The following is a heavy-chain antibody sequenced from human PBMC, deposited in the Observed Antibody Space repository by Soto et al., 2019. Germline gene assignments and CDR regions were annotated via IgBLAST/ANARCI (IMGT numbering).Heavy chain of an antibody. CDR2: SHYSGST. J-gene: IGHJ4*02. CDR1: GGSIRGTIYY. D-gene: IGHD6-13*01. Sequence: SGALSLTWIVSGGSIRGTIYYWGWVRQPPGKALEWVGSSHYSGSTYYNPSLKSRVTISVDTSKNHFSLKLTSVTAADTAVYYCARPGGSGWFYFDSSGQGSQVTVSS. V-gene: IGHV4-39*02. CDR3: ARPGGSGWFYFDS.